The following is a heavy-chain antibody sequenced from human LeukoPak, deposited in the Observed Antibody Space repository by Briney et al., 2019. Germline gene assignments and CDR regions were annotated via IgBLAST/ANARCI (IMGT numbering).Heavy chain of an antibody. J-gene: IGHJ3*02. CDR1: GFTFSSYA. CDR3: ARGYDILTGYYPQDAFDI. D-gene: IGHD3-9*01. V-gene: IGHV3-48*01. CDR2: ISSSSSTI. Sequence: GGSLRLSCAASGFTFSSYAMSWVRQAPGKGLEWVSYISSSSSTIYYADSVKGRFTISRDNAKNSLYLQMNSLRAEDTAVYYCARGYDILTGYYPQDAFDIWGQGTMVTVSS.